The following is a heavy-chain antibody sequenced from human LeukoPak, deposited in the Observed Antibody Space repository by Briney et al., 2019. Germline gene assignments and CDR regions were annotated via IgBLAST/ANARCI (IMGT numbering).Heavy chain of an antibody. V-gene: IGHV1-46*01. J-gene: IGHJ6*03. Sequence: ASVKVSCKASGYTFTSYYMHWVRQAPGQGLEWMGIINPSGGSTSYAQKFQGRVTVTRDTSTSTVYMELSSLRSEDTAVYYCARERYCSSTSCQGGYYYYMDVWGKGTTVTISS. CDR2: INPSGGST. CDR1: GYTFTSYY. CDR3: ARERYCSSTSCQGGYYYYMDV. D-gene: IGHD2-2*01.